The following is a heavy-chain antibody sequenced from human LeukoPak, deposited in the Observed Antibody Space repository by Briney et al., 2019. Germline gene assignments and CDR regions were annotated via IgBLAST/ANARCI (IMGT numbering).Heavy chain of an antibody. CDR3: GRQIASAGRAGFDF. Sequence: PSETLSLTCTVSGGSISSYYWSWIRQPAGKGLEWIGRIYSTGSTNYNPSLKSRVTMSVDTSKNQFSLRLRSVTAADPAVYYWGRQIASAGRAGFDFWGRGAWSPSPQ. D-gene: IGHD6-13*01. CDR2: IYSTGST. J-gene: IGHJ4*02. CDR1: GGSISSYY. V-gene: IGHV4-4*07.